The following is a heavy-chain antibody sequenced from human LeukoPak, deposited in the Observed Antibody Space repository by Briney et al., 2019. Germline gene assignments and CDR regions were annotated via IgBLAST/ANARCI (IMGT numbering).Heavy chain of an antibody. V-gene: IGHV3-33*01. CDR2: IWYDGSKK. Sequence: GGSLRLSCAASGFTFSSYGMYWVRQAPGKGLEWVADIWYDGSKKYYTESVKGRFTISRDNSKDTLYLQMNSLRAEDTAVYYCARNPGYDSSGFYFDYWGQGTLVTVSS. CDR1: GFTFSSYG. CDR3: ARNPGYDSSGFYFDY. D-gene: IGHD3-22*01. J-gene: IGHJ4*02.